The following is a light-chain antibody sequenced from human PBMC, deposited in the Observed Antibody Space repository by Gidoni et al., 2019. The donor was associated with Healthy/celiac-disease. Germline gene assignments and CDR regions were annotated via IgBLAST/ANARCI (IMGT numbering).Light chain of an antibody. CDR1: QDISNY. CDR2: DAS. V-gene: IGKV1-33*01. J-gene: IGKJ1*01. CDR3: QQYDNLLTWT. Sequence: DIQMTQSPSSLSASAGDRVTITCQASQDISNYLNWYQQKPGKAPKLLIYDASNLETGVPSRFSGSGSGTDFTFTISSLQPEDIATYYCQQYDNLLTWTFGQGTKVEIK.